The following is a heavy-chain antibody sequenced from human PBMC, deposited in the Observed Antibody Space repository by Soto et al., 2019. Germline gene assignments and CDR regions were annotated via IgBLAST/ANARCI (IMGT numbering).Heavy chain of an antibody. CDR1: GYTFTSYA. V-gene: IGHV1-3*01. D-gene: IGHD2-2*01. CDR3: ASSGPAAIFYYYYGMDV. J-gene: IGHJ6*02. CDR2: INAGNGNT. Sequence: QVQLVQSGAEVKKPGASVKVSCKASGYTFTSYAMHWVRQAPGQRLEWMGWINAGNGNTKYSQKFQGRVTITRDTPASTAYMELSSLRSEDTAVYYCASSGPAAIFYYYYGMDVWGQGTTVTVSS.